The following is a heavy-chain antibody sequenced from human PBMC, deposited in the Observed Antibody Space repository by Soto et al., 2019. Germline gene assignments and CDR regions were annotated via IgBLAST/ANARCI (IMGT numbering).Heavy chain of an antibody. D-gene: IGHD2-2*01. CDR2: IYYSGST. J-gene: IGHJ5*02. CDR1: GGSISSYY. CDR3: ARINCSSTSCRNWFDP. V-gene: IGHV4-59*08. Sequence: QVQLQESGPGLVKPSETLSLTCTVSGGSISSYYWSWIRQPPGKGLEWIGYIYYSGSTNYNPFIKSRVTISVDTSKNQFSLKLSSVTAADTAVYYCARINCSSTSCRNWFDPWGQGTLVTVSS.